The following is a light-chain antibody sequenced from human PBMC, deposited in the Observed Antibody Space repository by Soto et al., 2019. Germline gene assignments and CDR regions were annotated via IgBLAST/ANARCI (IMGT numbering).Light chain of an antibody. J-gene: IGLJ2*01. CDR2: SND. CDR1: ISNIGSNT. CDR3: AAWDDSLNVVA. V-gene: IGLV1-44*01. Sequence: QSVLTQPPSASGTPGQRVTISCSGSISNIGSNTVNWYQQLPGAAPKLLISSNDRRPSGVPGRFSGSKSGTSASLAISGLRSEDEADYYCAAWDDSLNVVAFGGVTKLTVL.